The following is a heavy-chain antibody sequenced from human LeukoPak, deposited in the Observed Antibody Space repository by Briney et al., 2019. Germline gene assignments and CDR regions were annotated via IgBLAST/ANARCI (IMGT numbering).Heavy chain of an antibody. CDR3: ARAVWARGPYYFDY. V-gene: IGHV4-59*01. CDR1: GGSISSYY. J-gene: IGHJ4*02. CDR2: IYYSGST. Sequence: PSEALSLTCTVSGGSISSYYWSWIRQPPGKGLEWIGYIYYSGSTNYNPSLKSRVTISVDTSKNQFSLKLSSVTAADTAVYYCARAVWARGPYYFDYWGQGTLVTVSS. D-gene: IGHD3-10*01.